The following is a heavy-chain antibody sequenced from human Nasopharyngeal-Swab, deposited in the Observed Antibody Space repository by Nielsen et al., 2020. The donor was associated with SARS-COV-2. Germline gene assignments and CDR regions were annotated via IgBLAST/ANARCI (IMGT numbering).Heavy chain of an antibody. J-gene: IGHJ1*01. D-gene: IGHD3-3*01. V-gene: IGHV3-7*03. CDR2: IKQDGSEK. CDR3: ARDLRHYDFWSGYYTGRYFQH. Sequence: VRQAPGKGLEWGANIKQDGSEKYYVDSVKGRFTISRDNAKNSLYLQMNSLRAEDTAVYYCARDLRHYDFWSGYYTGRYFQHWGQGTLVTVSS.